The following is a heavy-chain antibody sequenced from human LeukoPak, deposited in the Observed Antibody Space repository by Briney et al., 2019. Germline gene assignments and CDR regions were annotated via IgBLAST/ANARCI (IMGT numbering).Heavy chain of an antibody. CDR1: GFTFSIYW. CDR3: VTTAAPWGVAFDI. D-gene: IGHD2-2*01. Sequence: QPGGSLRLSCAASGFTFSIYWMNWVRQAPGKGLAWVSYIKSDGSSTTYADSVKGRFTISRDNAKNTPYLQMNGLRAEDTAIYYCVTTAAPWGVAFDIWGQGTMVTVSS. CDR2: IKSDGSST. V-gene: IGHV3-74*01. J-gene: IGHJ3*02.